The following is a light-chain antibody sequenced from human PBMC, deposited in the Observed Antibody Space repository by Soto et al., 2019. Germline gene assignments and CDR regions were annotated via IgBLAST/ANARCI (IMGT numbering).Light chain of an antibody. J-gene: IGLJ3*02. Sequence: QSVLTHPPSASWTTGQRVTISCYGSRSNIGDNYVYWYQQFPGTAPKLLIYRINQRPSGVPDRFAGSKSGTSASLVISWLRSEDAAEYYWATGGDGLSGWVFGGGTKVTVL. V-gene: IGLV1-47*01. CDR1: RSNIGDNY. CDR2: RIN. CDR3: ATGGDGLSGWV.